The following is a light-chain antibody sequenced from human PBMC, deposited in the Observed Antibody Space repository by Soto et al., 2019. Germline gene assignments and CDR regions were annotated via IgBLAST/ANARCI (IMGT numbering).Light chain of an antibody. Sequence: QSALTQPPSASGSPGQSVTISCTGTSSDVGGYDYVSWYQQYPGKAPKLIIYDVSKRPSGVPDRFSGSKSGNTASLTVSGLQAEDETDYYCSSFVGSKTYVFGTGTKVTVL. V-gene: IGLV2-8*01. CDR1: SSDVGGYDY. CDR3: SSFVGSKTYV. J-gene: IGLJ1*01. CDR2: DVS.